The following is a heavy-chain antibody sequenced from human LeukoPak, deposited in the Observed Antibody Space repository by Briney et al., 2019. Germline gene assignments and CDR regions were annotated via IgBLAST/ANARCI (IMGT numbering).Heavy chain of an antibody. J-gene: IGHJ4*02. D-gene: IGHD6-19*01. CDR1: GFTFSSYG. CDR2: ISSSSSYI. Sequence: GGSLRLSCAASGFTFSSYGMHWVRQAPGKGLEWVSSISSSSSYIYYADSVKGRFTISRDNAKNSLYLQMNSLRAEDTAVYYCARVSLSSGCLSNWGQGTLVTVSS. V-gene: IGHV3-21*01. CDR3: ARVSLSSGCLSN.